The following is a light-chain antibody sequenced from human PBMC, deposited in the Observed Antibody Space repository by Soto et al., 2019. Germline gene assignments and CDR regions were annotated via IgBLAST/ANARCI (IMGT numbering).Light chain of an antibody. V-gene: IGLV2-14*03. CDR2: DVT. CDR3: SSSTGSTTVV. J-gene: IGLJ2*01. Sequence: QSALTQPASVSGSPGQSIAISCTGTSSDVGAYNLVSWYQQHPGQAPKLMFYDVTARPSGVSSRFSGSKSGNTASLTISGLQAEDEADYYCSSSTGSTTVVFGGGTQLTVL. CDR1: SSDVGAYNL.